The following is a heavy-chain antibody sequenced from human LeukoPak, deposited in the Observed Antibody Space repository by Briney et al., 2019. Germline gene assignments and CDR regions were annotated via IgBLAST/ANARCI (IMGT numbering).Heavy chain of an antibody. D-gene: IGHD4-23*01. J-gene: IGHJ4*02. CDR2: IGSSGSMI. V-gene: IGHV3-48*03. Sequence: PGGSLRLSCSASGFTFSKYEMHWVRQAPGKGLEWVSYIGSSGSMIHYADSVKGRFTVSRDNAKNALYLQMNSLRAEDTAVYYCARRAGGYSHPYDYWGQGILVTVSS. CDR1: GFTFSKYE. CDR3: ARRAGGYSHPYDY.